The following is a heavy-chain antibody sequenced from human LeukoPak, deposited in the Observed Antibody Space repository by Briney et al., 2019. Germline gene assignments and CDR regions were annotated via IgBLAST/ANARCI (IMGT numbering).Heavy chain of an antibody. V-gene: IGHV2-5*01. D-gene: IGHD3-10*01. CDR2: NYWNDDK. CDR3: AHKGRGSGSYNM. CDR1: GFSLSTTGVG. Sequence: SGPTLVKPTQTLTLTCTFSGFSLSTTGVGVGWIRQSPGKALEWLAVNYWNDDKSYSPSLKSRLTITKDTSKNQVVLIMTNMDPVDTATYYCAHKGRGSGSYNMWGQGTLVTVSS. J-gene: IGHJ4*02.